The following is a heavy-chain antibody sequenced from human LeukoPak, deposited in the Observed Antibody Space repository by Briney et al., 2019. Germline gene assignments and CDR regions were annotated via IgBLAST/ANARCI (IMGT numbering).Heavy chain of an antibody. CDR2: IYHSGST. J-gene: IGHJ6*03. CDR1: GGSISSGGYS. Sequence: RSSETLSLTCAVSGGSISSGGYSWSWIRQPPGKGLEWIGYIYHSGSTYYNPSLKSRVTISVDRSKNQFSLKLSSVTAADTAVYYCASSAGGDILTGYYYYYMDVWGKGTTVTVSS. CDR3: ASSAGGDILTGYYYYYMDV. V-gene: IGHV4-30-2*01. D-gene: IGHD3-9*01.